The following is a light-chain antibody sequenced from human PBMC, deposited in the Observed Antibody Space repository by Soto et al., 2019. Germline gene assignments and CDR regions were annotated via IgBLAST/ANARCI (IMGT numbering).Light chain of an antibody. CDR1: QSVSSY. CDR2: DAS. V-gene: IGKV3-11*01. Sequence: EIVFTQSPATLSLSPGERATLSCRASQSVSSYLAWYQQKPGQAPGLLIYDASKRATGIPARFSGSGFGTDYTLTISSLEPEDFAVYYCQQRNKWRTFGQGTKVEIK. CDR3: QQRNKWRT. J-gene: IGKJ1*01.